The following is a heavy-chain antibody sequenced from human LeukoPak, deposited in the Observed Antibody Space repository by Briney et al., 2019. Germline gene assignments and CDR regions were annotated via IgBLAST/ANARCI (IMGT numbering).Heavy chain of an antibody. CDR3: AKESPSFDY. Sequence: GGSLRLSCAASGFTFNSYATSWVRQAPGKGLEWVSVISGSDVSTHYADSVKGRFTISRDNSKNTLYLQMNSLRAEDTAVYYCAKESPSFDYWGQGTQVTVSS. J-gene: IGHJ4*02. V-gene: IGHV3-23*01. CDR2: ISGSDVST. CDR1: GFTFNSYA.